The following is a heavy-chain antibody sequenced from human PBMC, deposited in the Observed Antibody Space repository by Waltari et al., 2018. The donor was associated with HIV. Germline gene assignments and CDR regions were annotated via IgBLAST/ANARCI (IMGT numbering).Heavy chain of an antibody. Sequence: QVQLVQSGAEVKKPGSSVKVSCKASGGTFSSYAISWVRQAPGQGLEWMGRIIPILGIANYAQKFQGRVTITADKSTSTADMELSSLRSEDTAVYYCARDYDILTGYPYWGQGTLVTVSS. J-gene: IGHJ4*02. CDR2: IIPILGIA. V-gene: IGHV1-69*04. CDR3: ARDYDILTGYPY. D-gene: IGHD3-9*01. CDR1: GGTFSSYA.